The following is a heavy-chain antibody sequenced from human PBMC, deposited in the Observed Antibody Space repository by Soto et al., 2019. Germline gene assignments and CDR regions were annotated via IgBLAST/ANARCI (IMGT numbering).Heavy chain of an antibody. D-gene: IGHD2-2*02. V-gene: IGHV3-23*01. Sequence: LRLSCAASGSTFSSYAMSWVRQAPGKGLEWVSAISGSGGSTYYTDSVKGRFTISRDNSKNTLYLQMNSLRAEDTAVYYCAKDGGYCSSTSCYTRGYYFDYWGQGTLVTVSS. J-gene: IGHJ4*02. CDR2: ISGSGGST. CDR3: AKDGGYCSSTSCYTRGYYFDY. CDR1: GSTFSSYA.